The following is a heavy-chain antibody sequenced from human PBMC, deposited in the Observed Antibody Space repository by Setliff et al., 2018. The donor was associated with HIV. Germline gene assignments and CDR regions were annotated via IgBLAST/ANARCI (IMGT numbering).Heavy chain of an antibody. Sequence: RASVKVSCKASGYTFTGYYLHWVRQAPGQGLEWMGWIDPNSGNTNYEQKFQGRVSMTRDTSISTVSMELSSLRSDDTAVYYCARSAGYSSSWQIYAFDIWGQGTMVTVSS. J-gene: IGHJ3*02. D-gene: IGHD6-13*01. CDR3: ARSAGYSSSWQIYAFDI. CDR1: GYTFTGYY. V-gene: IGHV1-2*02. CDR2: IDPNSGNT.